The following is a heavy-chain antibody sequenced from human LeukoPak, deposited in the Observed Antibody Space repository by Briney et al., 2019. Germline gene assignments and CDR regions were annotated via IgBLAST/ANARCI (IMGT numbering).Heavy chain of an antibody. Sequence: GRSLRLSCAASGFTFSSYAMHWVRQAPGKGLEWVAVISYDGSNKYYADSVKGRFTISRDNSKNTLYLQMNSLRAEDTAVYYCARDLYSSGSSPGGYGMDVWGQGTTVTVSS. CDR3: ARDLYSSGSSPGGYGMDV. J-gene: IGHJ6*02. V-gene: IGHV3-30*04. CDR2: ISYDGSNK. D-gene: IGHD6-19*01. CDR1: GFTFSSYA.